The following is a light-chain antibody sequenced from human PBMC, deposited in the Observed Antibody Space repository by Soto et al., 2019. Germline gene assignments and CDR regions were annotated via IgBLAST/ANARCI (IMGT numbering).Light chain of an antibody. J-gene: IGKJ5*01. V-gene: IGKV3-11*01. CDR1: QSVSSN. CDR2: DAS. Sequence: EIVMTQSPGTLSALPGHSATLPCRASQSVSSNLAWYQQKPGQAPRLLIYDASNRATGIPARFSGSGSGTDFTLTISSLEPEDFAVYYCQQRSNWPPFTFGQGTRLEIK. CDR3: QQRSNWPPFT.